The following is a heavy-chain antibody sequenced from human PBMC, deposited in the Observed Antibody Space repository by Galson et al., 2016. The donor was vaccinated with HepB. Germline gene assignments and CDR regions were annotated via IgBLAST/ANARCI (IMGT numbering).Heavy chain of an antibody. J-gene: IGHJ5*02. CDR1: GFSLSTSGVG. CDR3: AHRAYSGCDWESNWFDP. Sequence: PALVKPTQTLTLTCTFSGFSLSTSGVGVGWIRQPPGKALEWLALIYWDDDKRYSPSLESRLTITKDTSKNQVVLTMINMDPVDTATYYCAHRAYSGCDWESNWFDPWGQGTLVTVSS. CDR2: IYWDDDK. V-gene: IGHV2-5*02. D-gene: IGHD5-12*01.